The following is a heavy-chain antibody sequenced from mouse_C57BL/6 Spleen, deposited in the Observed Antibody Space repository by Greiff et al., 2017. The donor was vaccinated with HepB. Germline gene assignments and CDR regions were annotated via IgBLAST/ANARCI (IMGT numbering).Heavy chain of an antibody. D-gene: IGHD2-3*01. CDR2: IDPSDSYT. J-gene: IGHJ2*01. CDR1: GYTFTSYW. Sequence: VQLQQPGAELVKPGASVKLSCKASGYTFTSYWMQWVKQRPGQGLEWIGEIDPSDSYTNYNQKFKGKATLTVDTSSSTAYMQLSSLTSEDSAVYYCARRDDYYYYFDYWGQGTTLTVSS. V-gene: IGHV1-50*01. CDR3: ARRDDYYYYFDY.